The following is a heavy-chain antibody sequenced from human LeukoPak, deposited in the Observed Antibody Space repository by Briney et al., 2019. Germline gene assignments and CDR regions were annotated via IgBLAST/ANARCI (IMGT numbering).Heavy chain of an antibody. D-gene: IGHD1-26*01. CDR2: IYYTGST. CDR1: GASISSYY. V-gene: IGHV4-59*13. Sequence: SETLSLTCTVSGASISSYYWSWFRQSPGKGLESIGYIYYTGSTNYNPSLKSRVTMSVDTSKNPFSLKLNSVTAADTAVYYCATRVRPTSPGVFDIWGQGTLVTVSS. CDR3: ATRVRPTSPGVFDI. J-gene: IGHJ3*02.